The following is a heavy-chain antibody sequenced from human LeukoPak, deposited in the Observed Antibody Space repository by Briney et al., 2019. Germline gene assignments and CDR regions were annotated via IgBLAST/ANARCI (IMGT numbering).Heavy chain of an antibody. D-gene: IGHD6-13*01. CDR1: GFTFSSYS. Sequence: GGSLRLSCAASGFTFSSYSMNWVRQAPGKGLEWVSSISSSSSYIYYADSVKGRFTISRDNAKNSLYLQMNSLRAEDTAVYYCARSPSIAAAGLNFDYWGQGTLVTVSS. V-gene: IGHV3-21*01. CDR2: ISSSSSYI. CDR3: ARSPSIAAAGLNFDY. J-gene: IGHJ4*02.